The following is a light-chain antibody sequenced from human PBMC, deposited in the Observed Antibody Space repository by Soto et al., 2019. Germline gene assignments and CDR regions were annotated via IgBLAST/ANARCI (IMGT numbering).Light chain of an antibody. Sequence: QSVLTQPPSASGTPGQRVTISCSGSSSNIGSTSVYWYQQLPGTAPKLLIYSNDRRPSGVPDRLSGSKSGASASLAISGLQSGEEADYYCAAWDNSLSGWVFGGGTKLTVL. CDR3: AAWDNSLSGWV. J-gene: IGLJ3*02. CDR2: SND. CDR1: SSNIGSTS. V-gene: IGLV1-44*01.